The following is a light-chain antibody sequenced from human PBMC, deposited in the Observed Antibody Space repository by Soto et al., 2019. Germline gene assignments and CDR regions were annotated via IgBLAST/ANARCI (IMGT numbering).Light chain of an antibody. Sequence: EVVMRQSPATLSVSPGEGATLSCRASQGIGDTLAWYQHKPGQTPRLLIYDTSTRATGVPDRFSGSGSGTDFSITISRLEPEAFAVYHCQQYSSSPRTFGQGTRMESK. CDR3: QQYSSSPRT. CDR2: DTS. V-gene: IGKV3-20*01. J-gene: IGKJ5*01. CDR1: QGIGDT.